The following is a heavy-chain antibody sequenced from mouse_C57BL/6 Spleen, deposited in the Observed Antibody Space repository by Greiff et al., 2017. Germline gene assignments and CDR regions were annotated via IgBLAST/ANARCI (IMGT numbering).Heavy chain of an antibody. CDR3: ARSPYYGSSYWYFDV. D-gene: IGHD1-1*01. V-gene: IGHV1-75*01. J-gene: IGHJ1*03. CDR2: IFPGSGST. CDR1: GYTFTDYY. Sequence: QVHVKQSGPELVKPGASVKISCKASGYTFTDYYINWVKQSPGQGLEWIGWIFPGSGSTYYNEKFKGKATLTVDKSSSTAYMLLSSLTSEDSAVYFGARSPYYGSSYWYFDVWGTGTTVTVSS.